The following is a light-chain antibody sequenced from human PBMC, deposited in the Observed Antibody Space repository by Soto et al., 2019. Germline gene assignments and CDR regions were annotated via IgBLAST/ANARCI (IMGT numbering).Light chain of an antibody. CDR2: EVN. CDR1: SSDVAGSNY. V-gene: IGLV2-14*01. CDR3: SSYTSSSTLYV. J-gene: IGLJ1*01. Sequence: QSVLTQPASVSGSPGQSITISCTRISSDVAGSNYVSWYQHHPGKAPKLIIYEVNNRPSGVSNRFSGSKSGNTASLTISGLQAEDEADYYCSSYTSSSTLYVFGSGTKVTVL.